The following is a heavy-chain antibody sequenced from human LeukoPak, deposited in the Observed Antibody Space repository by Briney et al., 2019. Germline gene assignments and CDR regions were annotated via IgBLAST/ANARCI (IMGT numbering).Heavy chain of an antibody. J-gene: IGHJ4*02. Sequence: GASVKVSCKASGYTFTSYAMHWVRQAPGQRLEWMGWINAGIGNTKYSQKFQGRVTITRDTSASTAYMELSSLRSEDTAVYYCARALMTTQFPPDYWGRGTLVTVSS. D-gene: IGHD4-11*01. CDR2: INAGIGNT. CDR3: ARALMTTQFPPDY. V-gene: IGHV1-3*01. CDR1: GYTFTSYA.